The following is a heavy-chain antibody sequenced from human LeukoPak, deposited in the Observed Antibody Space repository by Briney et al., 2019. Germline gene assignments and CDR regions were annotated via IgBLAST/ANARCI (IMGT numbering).Heavy chain of an antibody. D-gene: IGHD3-22*01. CDR3: AKTYYYDSSGYYRRGFGDY. V-gene: IGHV3-30*18. Sequence: GGSLRLSCAASGFTFSSYGMHWVRQAPGKGLEWVAVISYDGSNKYYADSVKGRFTISRDNSKNTLYLQMNSLRAEDTAVYYCAKTYYYDSSGYYRRGFGDYWGQGILVTVSS. CDR1: GFTFSSYG. J-gene: IGHJ4*02. CDR2: ISYDGSNK.